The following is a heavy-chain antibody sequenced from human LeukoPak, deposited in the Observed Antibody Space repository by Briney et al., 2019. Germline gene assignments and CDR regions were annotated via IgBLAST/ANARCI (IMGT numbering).Heavy chain of an antibody. J-gene: IGHJ4*02. CDR3: ARARHLSWTRTEQLFDY. CDR2: ISSSGSTI. Sequence: GSLRLSCAASGFTFSDYYMSWIRQAPGKGLEWVSYISSSGSTIYYADSVKGRFTISRDNAKNSLYLQMNSLRAEDTAVYYCARARHLSWTRTEQLFDYWGQGTLVTVSS. V-gene: IGHV3-11*01. D-gene: IGHD6-13*01. CDR1: GFTFSDYY.